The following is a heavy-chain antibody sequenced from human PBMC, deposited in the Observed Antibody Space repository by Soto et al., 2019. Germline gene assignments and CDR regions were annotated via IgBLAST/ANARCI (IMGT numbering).Heavy chain of an antibody. CDR3: ARGRKGISI. V-gene: IGHV4-34*01. CDR1: GGSFSGYY. J-gene: IGHJ3*02. CDR2: INHSGST. Sequence: SETLSLTCAVYGGSFSGYYWSWIRQPPGKGLEWIGEINHSGSTNYNPSLKSRVTISVDTSKNQFSLKLSSVTAADTAVYYCARGRKGISIWGQGTMVTVSS. D-gene: IGHD3-10*01.